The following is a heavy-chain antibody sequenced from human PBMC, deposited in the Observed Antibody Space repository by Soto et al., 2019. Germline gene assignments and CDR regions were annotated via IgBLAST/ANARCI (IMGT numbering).Heavy chain of an antibody. D-gene: IGHD3-3*01. CDR2: INHSGST. J-gene: IGHJ3*02. CDR3: ARYDFWSGYQGAVDAFDI. Sequence: PSETLSLTCAVYGWSFSGYYWSWIRQPPGKGLEWIGEINHSGSTNYNPSLKSRVTISVDTSKNQFSLKLSSVTAADTAVYYCARYDFWSGYQGAVDAFDIWGQGTMVTVSS. CDR1: GWSFSGYY. V-gene: IGHV4-34*01.